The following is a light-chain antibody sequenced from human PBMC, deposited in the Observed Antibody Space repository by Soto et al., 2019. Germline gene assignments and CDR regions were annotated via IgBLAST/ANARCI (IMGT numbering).Light chain of an antibody. CDR2: EVS. Sequence: QSVLTQPVAVSGSPGQSITISCTGTGSYVGCYNYVSWYQQHPGKAPKLMIYEVSNRPSGVSNRFSGSKSGNTASLTISGLQAEDEADYYCSSYTSSSTLPYVFGTGTKVTVL. CDR1: GSYVGCYNY. V-gene: IGLV2-14*01. CDR3: SSYTSSSTLPYV. J-gene: IGLJ1*01.